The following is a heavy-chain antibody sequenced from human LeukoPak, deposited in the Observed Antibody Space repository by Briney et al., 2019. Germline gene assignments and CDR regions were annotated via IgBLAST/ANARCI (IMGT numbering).Heavy chain of an antibody. V-gene: IGHV4-34*01. Sequence: PSETLSLTCAVYGGSFSGYYWSWIRQPPGKGLEWIGEINHSGSTNYNPSLKSRVTISVDTSKNQFSLRVNSVTAADTALYYCARDRSGRIYGRFDSWGQGALVTVSS. CDR1: GGSFSGYY. D-gene: IGHD3-3*01. J-gene: IGHJ4*02. CDR3: ARDRSGRIYGRFDS. CDR2: INHSGST.